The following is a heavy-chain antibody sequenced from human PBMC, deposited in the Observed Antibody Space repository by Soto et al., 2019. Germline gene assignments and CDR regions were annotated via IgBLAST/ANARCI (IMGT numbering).Heavy chain of an antibody. Sequence: SETVSLTCSVSGASISSFNWNWVRQPAGKGPEWVGRLNIAGTINYNPSLKSRITMSMDTSKNQISLHLRSVTAADTAIYYCARDRGEYTRSWFWYFSHWGQVPMDTFSS. CDR3: ARDRGEYTRSWFWYFSH. CDR2: LNIAGTI. V-gene: IGHV4-4*07. J-gene: IGHJ1*01. CDR1: GASISSFN. D-gene: IGHD6-13*01.